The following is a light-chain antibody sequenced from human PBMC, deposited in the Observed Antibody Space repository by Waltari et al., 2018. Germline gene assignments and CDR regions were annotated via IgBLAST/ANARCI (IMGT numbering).Light chain of an antibody. CDR2: KAS. CDR1: QSISHW. CDR3: QRYDDYPPT. V-gene: IGKV1-5*03. Sequence: DIQLTPSPSTLSASVGDSVTITCRASQSISHWLAWYQQKPGKAPKLLISKASSLEKEVPSRFSGSGSGTEFTLTITNLQPDDFATFYCQRYDDYPPTFGGGTKVEIK. J-gene: IGKJ4*01.